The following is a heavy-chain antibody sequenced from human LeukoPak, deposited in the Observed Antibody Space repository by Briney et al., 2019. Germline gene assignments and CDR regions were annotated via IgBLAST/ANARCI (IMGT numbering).Heavy chain of an antibody. J-gene: IGHJ3*02. CDR2: ISGSGDRT. Sequence: PGGSLRLSCAASGFSFSSYAMTWVRQAPGKGPEWVSGISGSGDRTYYRDSVKGRLTISRDNSKNTVDLQMNSRRVEDTAVYYCAKRDNNDYYTGLHVFDIWGQGTLVTVPS. D-gene: IGHD3-22*01. CDR1: GFSFSSYA. CDR3: AKRDNNDYYTGLHVFDI. V-gene: IGHV3-23*01.